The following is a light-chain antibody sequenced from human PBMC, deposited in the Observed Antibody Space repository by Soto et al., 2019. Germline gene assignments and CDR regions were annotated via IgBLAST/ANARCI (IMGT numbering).Light chain of an antibody. J-gene: IGKJ2*01. Sequence: DNQMTQSPSALSASVGDRVTITCRASQSISSWLAWYQQKPGKAPKLLIYDASSLESRVPSRFSGSGSGTEFTLTISGLRPDDFATYYCQQYNTYSYTYGQGTKLEIK. CDR2: DAS. CDR3: QQYNTYSYT. CDR1: QSISSW. V-gene: IGKV1-5*01.